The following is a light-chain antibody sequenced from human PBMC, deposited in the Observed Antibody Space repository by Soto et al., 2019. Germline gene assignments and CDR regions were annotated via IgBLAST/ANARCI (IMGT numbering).Light chain of an antibody. V-gene: IGLV2-8*01. CDR2: EVT. Sequence: QSVLAQPPSASGSPGQSVTISCTGTSSDVGANNDVSWYQQHPGTAPKLMIYEVTKRPSGVPDRFSGSKSGNTASLTVSGLQAEDEADYYCSSYAGANRVFGTGTKVTVL. CDR1: SSDVGANND. CDR3: SSYAGANRV. J-gene: IGLJ1*01.